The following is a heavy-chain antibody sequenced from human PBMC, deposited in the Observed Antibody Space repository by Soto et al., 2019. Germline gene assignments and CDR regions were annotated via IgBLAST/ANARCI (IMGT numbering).Heavy chain of an antibody. CDR1: GFXVSSNY. V-gene: IGHV3-53*01. D-gene: IGHD5-12*01. Sequence: PGGSLXLSCAASGFXVSSNYMSWVRQAPGKGLEWVSVIYSGGSTYYADSVKGRFTISRDNSKNTLYLQMNSLRAEDTAVYYCARDSGYDLYYYYGMDVWGQGTTVTVSS. J-gene: IGHJ6*02. CDR3: ARDSGYDLYYYYGMDV. CDR2: IYSGGST.